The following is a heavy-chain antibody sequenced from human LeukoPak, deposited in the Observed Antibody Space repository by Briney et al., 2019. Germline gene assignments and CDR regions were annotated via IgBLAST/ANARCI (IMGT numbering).Heavy chain of an antibody. V-gene: IGHV1-2*02. J-gene: IGHJ4*02. CDR3: ARLLRGTTGTTSSPSY. D-gene: IGHD1-1*01. CDR2: INPNSGGT. Sequence: ASVKVSCKASGYTFTGYYMHWVRQAPGQGLEWMGWINPNSGGTSYAQKFQGRVTMTRDTSISTAYMELSRLRSDDTAVYYCARLLRGTTGTTSSPSYWGQGTLVTVSS. CDR1: GYTFTGYY.